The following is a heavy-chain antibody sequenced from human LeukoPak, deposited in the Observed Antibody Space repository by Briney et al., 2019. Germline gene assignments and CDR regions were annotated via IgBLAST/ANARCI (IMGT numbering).Heavy chain of an antibody. CDR1: GFTFSSYW. Sequence: GGSLRLSCAASGFTFSSYWMSWVRQAPGKGLEWVANIKQDGSEKYYVDSVKGRFTISGDNAKNSLYLQMNSLRAEDTAVYYCARATRGSGWYEGYFDYWAREPWSPSPQ. J-gene: IGHJ4*02. CDR3: ARATRGSGWYEGYFDY. D-gene: IGHD6-19*01. V-gene: IGHV3-7*04. CDR2: IKQDGSEK.